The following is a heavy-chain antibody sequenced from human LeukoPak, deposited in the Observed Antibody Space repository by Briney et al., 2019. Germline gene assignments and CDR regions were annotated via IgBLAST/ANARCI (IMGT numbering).Heavy chain of an antibody. CDR2: ISSSSSYI. Sequence: GGSLRLSCAASRFTFSSYSMNWVRQAPGKGLEWVSSISSSSSYIYYADSVKGRFTISRDNAKNSLYLQMNSLRAEDTAVYYCARDYDFWSGYYPDDIWGQGTMVTVSS. CDR3: ARDYDFWSGYYPDDI. V-gene: IGHV3-21*01. J-gene: IGHJ3*02. CDR1: RFTFSSYS. D-gene: IGHD3-3*01.